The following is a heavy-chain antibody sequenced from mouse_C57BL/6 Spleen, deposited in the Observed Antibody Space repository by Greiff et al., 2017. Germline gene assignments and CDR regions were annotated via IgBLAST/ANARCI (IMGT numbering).Heavy chain of an antibody. J-gene: IGHJ1*03. V-gene: IGHV1-42*01. D-gene: IGHD1-1*01. CDR1: GYSFTGYY. CDR2: INPSTGGT. Sequence: EVQLQESGPELVKPGASVKISCKASGYSFTGYYMNWVKQSPEKSLEWIGEINPSTGGTTYNQKFKAKATLTVDKSSSTAYMQLKSLTSEDSAVYYCARGETTVVATEYFGVWGTATTVTVAS. CDR3: ARGETTVVATEYFGV.